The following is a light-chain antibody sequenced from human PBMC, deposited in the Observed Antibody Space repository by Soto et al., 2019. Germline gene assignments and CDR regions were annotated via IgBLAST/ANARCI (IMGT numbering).Light chain of an antibody. J-gene: IGLJ3*02. Sequence: QSVLTQSPSASASLGASVKITCTLSSGHTTYVVAWLQQQPEKAPRYLMKVNGDGSHTRGDGIPDRFSGSSSVAERYLTISSLQSEDEAVYYCQTWGSGIRVFGGGTKLTVL. CDR1: SGHTTYV. CDR2: VNGDGSH. V-gene: IGLV4-69*01. CDR3: QTWGSGIRV.